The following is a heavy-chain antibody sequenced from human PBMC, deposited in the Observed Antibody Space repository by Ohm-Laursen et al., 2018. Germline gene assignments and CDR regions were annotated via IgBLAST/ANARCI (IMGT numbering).Heavy chain of an antibody. Sequence: GSSVKVSCKASGGTFSSYAISWVRQAPGQGLEWMGIIKSTDDTRTYAQKFQGRVTMTKDRSTSTVYMELSSLRSDDTAVYYCARDSDSSGYYLYNWFDPWGQGTLVTVSS. CDR2: IKSTDDTR. V-gene: IGHV1-46*01. D-gene: IGHD3-22*01. CDR3: ARDSDSSGYYLYNWFDP. CDR1: GGTFSSYA. J-gene: IGHJ5*02.